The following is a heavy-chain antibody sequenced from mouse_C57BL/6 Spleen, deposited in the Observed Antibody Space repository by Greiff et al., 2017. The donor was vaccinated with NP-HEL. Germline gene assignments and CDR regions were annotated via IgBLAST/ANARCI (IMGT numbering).Heavy chain of an antibody. CDR2: IHPNSGST. J-gene: IGHJ4*01. Sequence: QVQLKQSGAELVKPGASVKLSCKASGYTFTSYWMHWVKQRPGQGLEWIGMIHPNSGSTNYNEKFKSKATLTVDKSSSTAYMQLSSLTSEDSAVYYCAEGLTTVVSYYYAMDYWGQGTSVTVSS. CDR3: AEGLTTVVSYYYAMDY. D-gene: IGHD1-1*01. V-gene: IGHV1-64*01. CDR1: GYTFTSYW.